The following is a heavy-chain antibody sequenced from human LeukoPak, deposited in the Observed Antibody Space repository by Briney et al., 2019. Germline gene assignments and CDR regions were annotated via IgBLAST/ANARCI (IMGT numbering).Heavy chain of an antibody. V-gene: IGHV4-61*02. J-gene: IGHJ3*02. Sequence: SVTLSLTCTVSGGSISSGSYYWSWIRQPAGKGLEWIGRIYTSGSTNYNPSLKSRVTISVDTSKNQFSLNLSSVTAADTAVYYCARVPTYEIAAARVGYAFDIWGQGTMVTVSS. CDR2: IYTSGST. D-gene: IGHD6-13*01. CDR3: ARVPTYEIAAARVGYAFDI. CDR1: GGSISSGSYY.